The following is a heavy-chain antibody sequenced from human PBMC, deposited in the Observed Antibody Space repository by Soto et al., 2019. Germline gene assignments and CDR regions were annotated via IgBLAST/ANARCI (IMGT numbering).Heavy chain of an antibody. Sequence: GESLKISCEGSGYSFTTYWIAWVCQMPGKGLEWMGIISPDDSDTRYNPSFQGQVTISADKSINTAYVQWSSLKASDTAMYYCARHSSIAVAAEHYYYGMDVWGQGTTVTVSS. V-gene: IGHV5-51*01. CDR2: ISPDDSDT. CDR1: GYSFTTYW. D-gene: IGHD6-19*01. CDR3: ARHSSIAVAAEHYYYGMDV. J-gene: IGHJ6*02.